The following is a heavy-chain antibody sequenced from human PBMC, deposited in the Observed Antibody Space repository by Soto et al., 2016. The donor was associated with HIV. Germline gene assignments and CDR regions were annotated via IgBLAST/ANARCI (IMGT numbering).Heavy chain of an antibody. CDR1: GDSINGYY. CDR2: THYSGSS. V-gene: IGHV4-59*01. Sequence: QVRLQESGPGLVKPSEALSLICAVSGDSINGYYWSWIRQSPERGLEWIGSTHYSGSSNYNASLKTRVAMSLDTSKNRFSLRLTSLTATDTAVYFCARGRHIVVAGTHFDNWGQGNPRSSSPQ. J-gene: IGHJ4*02. CDR3: ARGRHIVVAGTHFDN. D-gene: IGHD6-19*01.